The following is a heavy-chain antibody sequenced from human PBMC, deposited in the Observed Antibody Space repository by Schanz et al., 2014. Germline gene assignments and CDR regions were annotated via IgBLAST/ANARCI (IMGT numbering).Heavy chain of an antibody. CDR1: GYTFTSYG. J-gene: IGHJ3*02. CDR2: ITAYNGDT. CDR3: TRGGYSYALSAFDI. V-gene: IGHV1-18*01. Sequence: QVQLVQSGAEVKKPGASVKVSCKASGYTFTSYGISWVRQAPGQGLEWMGWITAYNGDTNYALKLQGRVTMTTDTSTGTAYMELRSLRSDDTALYYCTRGGYSYALSAFDIWGQGTMXTVSS. D-gene: IGHD5-18*01.